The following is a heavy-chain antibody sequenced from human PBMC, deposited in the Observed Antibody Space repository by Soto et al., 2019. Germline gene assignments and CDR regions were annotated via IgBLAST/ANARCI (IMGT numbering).Heavy chain of an antibody. Sequence: QVQLVQSGAEVKKPGASVKVSCKASGYTFTSYDINWVRQATGQGLEWMGWMNPNSGNTGYAQKFQGRVTXTXXTSISTAYMELSSLRSEDTAVYYSARKVPAAPPAPWGQGTLVTVSS. CDR2: MNPNSGNT. V-gene: IGHV1-8*01. D-gene: IGHD2-2*01. CDR3: ARKVPAAPPAP. J-gene: IGHJ5*02. CDR1: GYTFTSYD.